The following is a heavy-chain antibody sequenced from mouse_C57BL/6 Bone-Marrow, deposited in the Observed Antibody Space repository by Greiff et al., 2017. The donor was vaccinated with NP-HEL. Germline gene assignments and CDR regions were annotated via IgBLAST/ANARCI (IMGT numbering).Heavy chain of an antibody. CDR3: AADDYDDAY. CDR1: GFNIKDYY. D-gene: IGHD2-4*01. V-gene: IGHV14-1*01. J-gene: IGHJ3*01. CDR2: IDPEDGDT. Sequence: EVKLVESGAELVRPGASVKLSCTASGFNIKDYYMHWVKQRPEQGLEWIGRIDPEDGDTEYALKFQGKATLTADTSSNTAYLQLSSLTSEDTAVYYCAADDYDDAYWGKGTLVTVSA.